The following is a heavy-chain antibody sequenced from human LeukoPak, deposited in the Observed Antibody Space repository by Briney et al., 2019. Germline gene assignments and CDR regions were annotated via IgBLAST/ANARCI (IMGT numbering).Heavy chain of an antibody. CDR3: ARVDRNYYGSGSYYLVDY. J-gene: IGHJ4*02. Sequence: ASVKVSCKASGYTFTSYGISWVRQAPGQGLEWMGWISAYNGNTNYAQKLQGRVTMTTDTSTSTAYMELRSLRSDDTAVYYCARVDRNYYGSGSYYLVDYWGQGTLVTVSS. CDR2: ISAYNGNT. D-gene: IGHD3-10*01. CDR1: GYTFTSYG. V-gene: IGHV1-18*01.